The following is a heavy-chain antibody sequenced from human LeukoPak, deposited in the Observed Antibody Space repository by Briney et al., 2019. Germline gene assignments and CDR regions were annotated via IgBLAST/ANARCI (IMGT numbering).Heavy chain of an antibody. Sequence: GGSLRLSCAASGFTFSSYAMSWVRQAPGKGLEWVSDISGSGDSTNYADSVKGHFTISRDNSKNTLYLQMNSLRAEDTAVYYCAKSRGSYWVPEFDYWGQGTLVTVSS. CDR2: ISGSGDST. V-gene: IGHV3-23*01. D-gene: IGHD1-26*01. J-gene: IGHJ4*02. CDR3: AKSRGSYWVPEFDY. CDR1: GFTFSSYA.